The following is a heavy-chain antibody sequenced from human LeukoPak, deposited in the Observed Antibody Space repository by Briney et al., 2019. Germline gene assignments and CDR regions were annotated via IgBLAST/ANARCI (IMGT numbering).Heavy chain of an antibody. J-gene: IGHJ4*02. CDR1: GGSISSYY. D-gene: IGHD1-26*01. CDR2: IYYSGST. V-gene: IGHV4-59*01. CDR3: AREPWGVGATHFDY. Sequence: SETLSLTCTVSGGSISSYYWSWLRQPPGKGLEWIGYIYYSGSTNYNPSLKSRVTISVDTSKNQFSLKLSSVTAADTAVYYCAREPWGVGATHFDYWGQGTLVTVSS.